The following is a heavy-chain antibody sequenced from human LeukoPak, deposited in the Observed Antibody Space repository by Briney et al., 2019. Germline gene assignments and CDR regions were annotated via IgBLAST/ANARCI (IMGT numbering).Heavy chain of an antibody. V-gene: IGHV3-9*03. CDR2: ISWNSGSI. J-gene: IGHJ4*02. CDR1: GFTFDDYA. Sequence: GRSLRLSCAASGFTFDDYAMHWVRQAPGKGLEWVSGISWNSGSIGYADSVKGRFTISRDNAKNSLYLQMNSLRAEDMALYYCAKDVAAASTGFFDYWGQGTLVTVSS. D-gene: IGHD1-14*01. CDR3: AKDVAAASTGFFDY.